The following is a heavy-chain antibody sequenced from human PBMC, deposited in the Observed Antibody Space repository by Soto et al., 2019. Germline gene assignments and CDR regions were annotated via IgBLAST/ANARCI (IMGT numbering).Heavy chain of an antibody. CDR2: ISYDGSNK. D-gene: IGHD4-17*01. Sequence: GGSLRLSCAASGFTFSSYAMHWVRQAPGKGLEWVAVISYDGSNKYYADSVKGRFTISRDNSKNTLYLQMNSLRAEDTAVYYCANPPLHGEHYYYYGMDVWGQGTTVTVSS. CDR3: ANPPLHGEHYYYYGMDV. CDR1: GFTFSSYA. J-gene: IGHJ6*02. V-gene: IGHV3-30-3*01.